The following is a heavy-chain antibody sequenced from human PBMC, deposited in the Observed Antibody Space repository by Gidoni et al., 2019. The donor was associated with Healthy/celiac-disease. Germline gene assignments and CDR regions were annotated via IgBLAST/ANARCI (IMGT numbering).Heavy chain of an antibody. CDR2: ISSSSSTI. J-gene: IGHJ3*02. V-gene: IGHV3-48*01. D-gene: IGHD1-26*01. Sequence: YISSSSSTIYYADSVKGRFTISRDNAKNSLYLQMNCLRAEDTAVYYCARGHGSGSYDAFDIWGQGKMVTVSS. CDR3: ARGHGSGSYDAFDI.